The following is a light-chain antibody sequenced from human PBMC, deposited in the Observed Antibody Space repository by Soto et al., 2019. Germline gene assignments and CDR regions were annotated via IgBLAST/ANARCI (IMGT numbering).Light chain of an antibody. CDR1: SSDVGGYNY. Sequence: QSALTQPASVSGSPGQSITISCTGTSSDVGGYNYVSWYQQHPGKAPKLMIYEVSNRPSGVSNRFSGSKSGNTASLTISGLQAEDEADYYCSSYTSSSTLHWVFGGGTKVTV. CDR3: SSYTSSSTLHWV. J-gene: IGLJ3*02. CDR2: EVS. V-gene: IGLV2-14*01.